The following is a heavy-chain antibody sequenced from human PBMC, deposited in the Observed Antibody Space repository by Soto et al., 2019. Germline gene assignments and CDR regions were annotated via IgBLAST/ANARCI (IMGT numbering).Heavy chain of an antibody. Sequence: QVQLVESGGGVVQPGRSPRLSCAASGFTFSNFPMHWVRQAPGKGLEWGAVISYGGINNYYADSVKGRFTISRDDSKNTVYLQMNGLRPEDTAVYFCARTTVVSGTPDFDYWGQGTLVTVSS. CDR2: ISYGGINN. J-gene: IGHJ4*02. CDR3: ARTTVVSGTPDFDY. CDR1: GFTFSNFP. D-gene: IGHD4-4*01. V-gene: IGHV3-30-3*01.